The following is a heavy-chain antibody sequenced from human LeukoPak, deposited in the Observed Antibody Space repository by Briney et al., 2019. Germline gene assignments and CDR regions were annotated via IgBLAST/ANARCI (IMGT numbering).Heavy chain of an antibody. CDR1: GGSISPYY. J-gene: IGHJ4*01. V-gene: IGHV4-59*01. CDR3: ARVGDWNDLVY. CDR2: VYYTGGT. Sequence: SETLCLTCTVSGGSISPYYWSWIRQVPGKGLEWIGYVYYTGGTNYNPSLKSRVTISVDTPKNQFSLKLTAVTAADTAVYYCARVGDWNDLVYWGQGILVTVSS. D-gene: IGHD1-1*01.